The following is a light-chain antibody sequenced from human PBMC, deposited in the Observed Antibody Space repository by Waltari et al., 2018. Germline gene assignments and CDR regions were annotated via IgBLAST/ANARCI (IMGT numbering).Light chain of an antibody. Sequence: QSVLTQPPSTSGTPGQRVTISCSGSTSTIRSTYVYWYQQAPGMAPKPLIYQNNQRPSVVPDRFSGSKSGTSASLAISALRSEDEADYYCAAWDDSLSAVPFGGGTKVTVL. J-gene: IGLJ2*01. V-gene: IGLV1-47*01. CDR2: QNN. CDR1: TSTIRSTY. CDR3: AAWDDSLSAVP.